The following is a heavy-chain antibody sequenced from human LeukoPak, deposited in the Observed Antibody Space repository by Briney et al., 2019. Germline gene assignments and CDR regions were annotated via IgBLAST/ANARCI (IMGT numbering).Heavy chain of an antibody. V-gene: IGHV4-34*01. J-gene: IGHJ5*02. D-gene: IGHD6-19*01. Sequence: GSLRLSCAASGFTFSSYAMSWVRQPPGKGLEWIGEINHSGSTNYNPSLKSRVTISVDTSKNQFSLKLSSVTAADTAVYYCARGSSDSSGWYNWFDPWGQGTLVTVSS. CDR2: INHSGST. CDR1: GFTFSSYA. CDR3: ARGSSDSSGWYNWFDP.